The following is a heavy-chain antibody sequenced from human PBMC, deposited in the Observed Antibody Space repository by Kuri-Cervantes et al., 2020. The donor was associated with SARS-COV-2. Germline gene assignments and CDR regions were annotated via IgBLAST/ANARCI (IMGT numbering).Heavy chain of an antibody. J-gene: IGHJ4*02. D-gene: IGHD3-22*01. CDR2: IKSKTDGGTT. CDR3: TTEGRGLLRGNYFDY. Sequence: ETLSLTCAASGFTFSSYEMNWVRQAPGKGLEWVGRIKSKTDGGTTDYAAPVKGRFTISRDDSKNTLYLQMNSLKTEDTAVYYCTTEGRGLLRGNYFDYWGQGTLVTVSS. CDR1: GFTFSSYE. V-gene: IGHV3-15*01.